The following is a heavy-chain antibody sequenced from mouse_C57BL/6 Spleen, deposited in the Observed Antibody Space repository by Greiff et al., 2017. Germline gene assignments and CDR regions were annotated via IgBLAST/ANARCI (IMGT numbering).Heavy chain of an antibody. CDR1: GYTFHDYE. CDR3: TRGGNDVWFAY. J-gene: IGHJ3*01. V-gene: IGHV1-15*01. CDR2: IDPETGGT. Sequence: VQLQQPGAELVWPGASVTLSCKASGYTFHDYELHWVKHTPVHGLEWIGAIDPETGGTAYNQKFKGKAILTADKSSSTAYMELRSLTSEDSAVYYCTRGGNDVWFAYWGKGTLVTVSA. D-gene: IGHD2-2*01.